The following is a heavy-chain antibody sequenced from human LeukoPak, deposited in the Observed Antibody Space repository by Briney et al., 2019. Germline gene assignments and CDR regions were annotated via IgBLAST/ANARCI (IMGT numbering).Heavy chain of an antibody. J-gene: IGHJ6*03. CDR3: ASQGGYSYGYYYCMDV. CDR2: IYYSGNT. V-gene: IGHV4-39*01. Sequence: PSETLSLTCTVSGGSISSSSYYWGWIRQPPGKGLEWIGSIYYSGNTYYNPSLRSRVTISVDTSKNQFSLKLSSVTAADTAVYYCASQGGYSYGYYYCMDVWGKGTTVTVSS. D-gene: IGHD5-18*01. CDR1: GGSISSSSYY.